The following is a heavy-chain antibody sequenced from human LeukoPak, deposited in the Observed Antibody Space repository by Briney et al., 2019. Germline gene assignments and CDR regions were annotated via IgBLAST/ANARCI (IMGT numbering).Heavy chain of an antibody. J-gene: IGHJ2*01. Sequence: ASVKVSCKASGYTFTSYDINWVRQATGQGLEWMGWMNPNSGNTGYAQKFQGRVTMTRNTSISTAYMELSSMRSEDTAVYYCARVAGTKAWDAPHLWGRGTLVTVSS. D-gene: IGHD1-7*01. V-gene: IGHV1-8*01. CDR1: GYTFTSYD. CDR3: ARVAGTKAWDAPHL. CDR2: MNPNSGNT.